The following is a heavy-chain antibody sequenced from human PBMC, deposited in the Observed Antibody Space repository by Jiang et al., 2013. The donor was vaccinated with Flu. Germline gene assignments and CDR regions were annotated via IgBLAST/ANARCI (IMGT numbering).Heavy chain of an antibody. J-gene: IGHJ6*02. V-gene: IGHV5-51*01. CDR2: IYPGDSDT. CDR1: GYSFTSYW. Sequence: GAEVKKPGESLKISCKGSGYSFTSYWIGWVRQMPGKGLEWMGIIYPGDSDTRYSPSFQGQVTISADKSISTAYLQWSSLKASDTAMYYCARHVGIAAAGKGYYGMDVWSQGTTVTVSS. D-gene: IGHD6-13*01. CDR3: ARHVGIAAAGKGYYGMDV.